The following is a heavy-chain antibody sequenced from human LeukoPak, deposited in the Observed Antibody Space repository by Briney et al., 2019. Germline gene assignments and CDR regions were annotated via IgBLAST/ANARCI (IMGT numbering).Heavy chain of an antibody. CDR2: IYSSGKT. D-gene: IGHD2-15*01. V-gene: IGHV4-39*01. CDR1: GGSISSGSYY. Sequence: SETLSLTCTVSGGSISSGSYYWDRIRQPPGKGLEWIGDIYSSGKTNYNPSLRSRVTMSIDPSKNQFSLNLNSVSATDTAIYYCARGRGKAAVSNWFDPWGQGTLVTVSS. J-gene: IGHJ5*02. CDR3: ARGRGKAAVSNWFDP.